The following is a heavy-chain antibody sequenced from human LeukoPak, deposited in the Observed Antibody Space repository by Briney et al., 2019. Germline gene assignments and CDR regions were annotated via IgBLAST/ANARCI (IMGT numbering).Heavy chain of an antibody. V-gene: IGHV3-7*04. CDR1: GFTFSTYW. J-gene: IGHJ3*02. CDR2: IKQGGSEK. Sequence: GGSLRLSCAASGFTFSTYWMSWVRQAPGKGLEWVANIKQGGSEKFYVDSVKGRFTISRDNSKNTLYLQMNTLRAEDTAVYYCAKDREYSYVYDAFDIWGQGTLVTVSS. D-gene: IGHD3-16*01. CDR3: AKDREYSYVYDAFDI.